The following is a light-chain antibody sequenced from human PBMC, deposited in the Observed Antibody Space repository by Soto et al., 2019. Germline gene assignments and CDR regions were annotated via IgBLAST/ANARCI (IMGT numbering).Light chain of an antibody. J-gene: IGKJ2*01. CDR3: QQSYKTSPV. CDR1: RSISTY. V-gene: IGKV1-39*01. Sequence: DIQMTQSPSSLSASVGDTVTITCRASRSISTYLNWYQQKPGKAPELLIFAASSLQTGVPSRFSGSGSGTDFTLTISSLQPDDFAIYYCQQSYKTSPVFGQGTKLEIK. CDR2: AAS.